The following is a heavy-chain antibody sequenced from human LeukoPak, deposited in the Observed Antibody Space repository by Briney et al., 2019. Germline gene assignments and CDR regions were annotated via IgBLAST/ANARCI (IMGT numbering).Heavy chain of an antibody. CDR3: ARDLYVDIVAPSGMDV. V-gene: IGHV3-48*01. CDR1: GFTFNYYS. CDR2: ITSSSATI. Sequence: GGSLRLSCAASGFTFNYYSMNWFRQAPGKGLEWISYITSSSATIYYADSVKGRFTISKDNSKNTLYLQMNSLRAEDTAVYYCARDLYVDIVAPSGMDVWGQGTTVTVSS. D-gene: IGHD5-12*01. J-gene: IGHJ6*02.